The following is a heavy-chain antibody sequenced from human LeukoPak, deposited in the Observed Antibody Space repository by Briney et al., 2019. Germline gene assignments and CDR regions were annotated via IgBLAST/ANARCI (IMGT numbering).Heavy chain of an antibody. CDR3: ARGSESKVRGVISS. Sequence: SETLSLTCAVYGGSFSGYYWSWIRQPPGKGLEWIGEINHSGSTNYNPSLKSRVTISVDTSKNQFSLKLSSVTAADTAVYYCARGSESKVRGVISSWGQGTLVTVSS. CDR1: GGSFSGYY. V-gene: IGHV4-34*01. CDR2: INHSGST. D-gene: IGHD3-10*01. J-gene: IGHJ4*02.